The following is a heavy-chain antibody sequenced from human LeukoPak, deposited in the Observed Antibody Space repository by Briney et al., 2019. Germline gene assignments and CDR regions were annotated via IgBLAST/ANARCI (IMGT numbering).Heavy chain of an antibody. CDR1: GGSFRGYY. Sequence: PSETLSFTCAVYGGSFRGYYWSWIRQPPGKGLEWIGEINHSGSTNYNPSLKSRVTISLDTSMKKFSLKLNSVTAADTAVYYCASTETCSTTCPVYYWGQGTLVTVSS. V-gene: IGHV4-34*01. D-gene: IGHD2-2*01. CDR3: ASTETCSTTCPVYY. CDR2: INHSGST. J-gene: IGHJ4*02.